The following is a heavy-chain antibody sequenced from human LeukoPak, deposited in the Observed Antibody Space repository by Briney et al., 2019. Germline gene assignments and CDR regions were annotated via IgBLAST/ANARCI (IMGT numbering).Heavy chain of an antibody. V-gene: IGHV3-23*01. Sequence: GGSLRLSCAASGFTFSSYGMSWVRQAPGKGLEWVSAISGSGGSTYYADSVKGRFTTSRDNSKNTLYLQMNSLRAEDTAVYYCAKDGSRLTYGSGSYQDYWGQGTLVTVSS. J-gene: IGHJ4*02. CDR1: GFTFSSYG. CDR3: AKDGSRLTYGSGSYQDY. D-gene: IGHD3-10*01. CDR2: ISGSGGST.